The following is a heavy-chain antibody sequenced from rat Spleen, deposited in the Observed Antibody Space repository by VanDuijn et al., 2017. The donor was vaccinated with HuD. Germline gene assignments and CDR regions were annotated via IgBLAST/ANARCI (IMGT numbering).Heavy chain of an antibody. Sequence: QVQLKESGPGLVQPSQTLSLTCTVSGFSLTSYHVSWVRQPPGKGLEWMGVMWSGGSTAYNSALKSRRSISRDTSKSQVFLKMNSLQTEDTAIYYCTRAGSSHYVMDAWGQGASVTVSS. V-gene: IGHV2-43*01. CDR3: TRAGSSHYVMDA. CDR1: GFSLTSYH. J-gene: IGHJ4*01. D-gene: IGHD5-1*01. CDR2: MWSGGST.